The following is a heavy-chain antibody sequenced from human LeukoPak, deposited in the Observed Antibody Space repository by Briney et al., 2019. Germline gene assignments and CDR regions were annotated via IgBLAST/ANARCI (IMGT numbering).Heavy chain of an antibody. CDR2: IYYSGST. D-gene: IGHD5-12*01. CDR3: ARARSGYSGPFDY. J-gene: IGHJ4*02. V-gene: IGHV4-31*03. Sequence: PSETLSLTCTVSGGSISSGGYYWSRIRQHPGKGLEWIGYIYYSGSTYYNPSLKSRVTISVDTSKNQFSLKLSSVTAADTAVYYCARARSGYSGPFDYWGQGTLVTVSS. CDR1: GGSISSGGYY.